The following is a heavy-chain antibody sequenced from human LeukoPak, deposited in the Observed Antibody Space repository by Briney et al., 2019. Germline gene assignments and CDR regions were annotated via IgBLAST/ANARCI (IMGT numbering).Heavy chain of an antibody. J-gene: IGHJ4*02. CDR3: ARVSPYYYGAGPYYVIY. V-gene: IGHV3-11*01. CDR1: GFTFSDYC. CDR2: ISSPGTSI. Sequence: GGSLRLSCAASGFTFSDYCMSWIRQAPGKGLEWVSYISSPGTSIFYADSVKGRFTVSRDNTKNSLFLQMNSLRVEDTAVYYCARVSPYYYGAGPYYVIYWGQGTLVTVSS. D-gene: IGHD3-10*01.